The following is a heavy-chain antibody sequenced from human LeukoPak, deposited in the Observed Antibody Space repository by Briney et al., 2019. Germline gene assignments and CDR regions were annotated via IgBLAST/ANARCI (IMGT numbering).Heavy chain of an antibody. D-gene: IGHD3-22*01. CDR3: AREYYDSSGYYPSAEYFQH. J-gene: IGHJ1*01. V-gene: IGHV3-21*01. CDR1: GFTFSSYA. CDR2: ISSSSSYI. Sequence: GGSLRLSCAASGFTFSSYAMHWVRQAPGKGLEWVSSISSSSSYIYYADSVKGRFTISRDNAKNSLYLQMNSLRAEDTAVYYCAREYYDSSGYYPSAEYFQHWGQGTLVTVSS.